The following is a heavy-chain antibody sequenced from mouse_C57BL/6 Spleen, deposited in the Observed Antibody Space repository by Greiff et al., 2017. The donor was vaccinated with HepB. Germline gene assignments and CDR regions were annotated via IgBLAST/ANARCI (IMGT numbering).Heavy chain of an antibody. J-gene: IGHJ4*01. CDR3: ARREFITMVVATSYYAMDY. D-gene: IGHD1-1*01. V-gene: IGHV5-17*01. CDR1: GFTFSDYG. Sequence: DVMLVESGGGLVKPGGSLKLSCAASGFTFSDYGMHWVRQAPEKGLEWVAYISSGSSTIYYADTVKGRFTISRDNAKNTLFLQMTSLRSEDTAMYYCARREFITMVVATSYYAMDYWGQGTSVTVSS. CDR2: ISSGSSTI.